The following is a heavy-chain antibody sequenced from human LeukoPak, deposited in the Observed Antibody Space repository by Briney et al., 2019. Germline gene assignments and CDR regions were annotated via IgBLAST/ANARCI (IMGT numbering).Heavy chain of an antibody. CDR1: GFTLSSYS. Sequence: PGGSLRLSCAASGFTLSSYSMNWVRPGPGEGLEWVSYISTSSSYIYSADSVKGRFTISRDNAKNSLYLQMNSLRAEDTAVYYCVRDTFSPDAFDIWGQGTMVTVSS. CDR3: VRDTFSPDAFDI. V-gene: IGHV3-21*01. D-gene: IGHD3-16*01. J-gene: IGHJ3*02. CDR2: ISTSSSYI.